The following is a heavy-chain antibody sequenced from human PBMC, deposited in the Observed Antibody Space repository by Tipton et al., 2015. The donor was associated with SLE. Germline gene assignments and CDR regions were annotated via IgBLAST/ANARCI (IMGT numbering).Heavy chain of an antibody. D-gene: IGHD3-3*01. V-gene: IGHV3-53*01. J-gene: IGHJ3*01. Sequence: SLRLSCAASGFTVSSNYMSWVRQAPGKGLEWVSVIYSVGSTYYADSVKGRFTISRDNSKNTLYLQMNSLRAEDTAVYYCARVGIFGVLGAFDFWGQGIMATVSS. CDR3: ARVGIFGVLGAFDF. CDR2: IYSVGST. CDR1: GFTVSSNY.